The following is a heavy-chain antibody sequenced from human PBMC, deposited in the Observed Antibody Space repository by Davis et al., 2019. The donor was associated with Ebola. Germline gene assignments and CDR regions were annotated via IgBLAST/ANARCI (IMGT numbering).Heavy chain of an antibody. CDR1: GGSISSGSYY. J-gene: IGHJ1*01. Sequence: PSETLSLTCTVSGGSISSGSYYWSWIRQPAGKGLEWIGHIYTSGSTNYNPSLKSRVTISVDTSKNQFSLKLSSVTAADTAVYYCAAEIYCSSTSCYAGDFQHWGQGTLVTVSS. CDR2: IYTSGST. V-gene: IGHV4-61*09. D-gene: IGHD2-2*01. CDR3: AAEIYCSSTSCYAGDFQH.